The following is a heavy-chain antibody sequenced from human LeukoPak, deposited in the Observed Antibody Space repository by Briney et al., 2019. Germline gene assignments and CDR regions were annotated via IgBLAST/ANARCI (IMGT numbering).Heavy chain of an antibody. Sequence: SETLSLTCTVSGGSISSYYWSWIRQPPGKGLEWIGYIYYSGSTNYNPSLKSRATISVDTSKNQFSLKLSSVTAADTAVYYCARDKVWGSYNWFDPWGQGTLVTVSS. CDR1: GGSISSYY. V-gene: IGHV4-59*01. CDR3: ARDKVWGSYNWFDP. D-gene: IGHD3-16*01. J-gene: IGHJ5*02. CDR2: IYYSGST.